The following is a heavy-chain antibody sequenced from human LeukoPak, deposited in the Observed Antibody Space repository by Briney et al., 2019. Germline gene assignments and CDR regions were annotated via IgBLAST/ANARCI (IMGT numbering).Heavy chain of an antibody. D-gene: IGHD4-17*01. J-gene: IGHJ4*02. CDR2: IGSSGGIT. Sequence: GGSLRLSCAASGFTFSNYAMSWVRQAPEKGLEWILAIGSSGGITKYVDSVQGRFTVSRDNSKNTLYLQMNSLRAEDTAVYHCAKSRPTVTTGFDSWGQGTLVTVSS. V-gene: IGHV3-23*01. CDR3: AKSRPTVTTGFDS. CDR1: GFTFSNYA.